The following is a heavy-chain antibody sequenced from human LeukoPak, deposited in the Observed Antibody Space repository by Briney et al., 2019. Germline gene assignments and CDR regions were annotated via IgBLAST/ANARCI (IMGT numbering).Heavy chain of an antibody. D-gene: IGHD6-19*01. CDR3: ASLVAGRRDLDY. V-gene: IGHV4-4*02. J-gene: IGHJ4*02. CDR1: GGSISSSNW. Sequence: SETLSLTCAVSGGSISSSNWWSWVRQPPGKGLEWIGEIYHSGSTNYNPSLKSRVTISVDKSKNQFSLKLSSVTAADTAVYYCASLVAGRRDLDYWGQGTLVTVSS. CDR2: IYHSGST.